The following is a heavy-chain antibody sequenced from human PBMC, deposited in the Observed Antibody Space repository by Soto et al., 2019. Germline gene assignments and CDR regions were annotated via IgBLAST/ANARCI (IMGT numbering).Heavy chain of an antibody. CDR1: GFTFSSYA. CDR3: AKGVSFGPASYLAS. Sequence: PGGSLGLSCRASGFTFSSYAMAWVRRAPGKGLEWVSGISGTGGTTYYADSVKGRFTVPRENSENPLYLDMASLKAEDRGLFYWAKGVSFGPASYLASRGKGTQVPVSP. CDR2: ISGTGGTT. D-gene: IGHD1-26*01. J-gene: IGHJ4*02. V-gene: IGHV3-23*01.